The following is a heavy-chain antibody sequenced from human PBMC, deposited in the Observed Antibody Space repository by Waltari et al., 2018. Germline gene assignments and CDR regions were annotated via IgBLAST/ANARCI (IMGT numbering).Heavy chain of an antibody. J-gene: IGHJ4*02. CDR2: INHSGST. V-gene: IGHV4-34*01. D-gene: IGHD3-10*01. CDR3: ARVRGLKHN. CDR1: GRSFSGYY. Sequence: QVQLQQWGAGLLKPSETLSLTCAVYGRSFSGYYWSWIRQPPGKGLEWIGEINHSGSTNYNPSLKSRVTIAVDTSKNQFSLKLSSVTAADTAVYYCARVRGLKHNWGQGTLVTVSS.